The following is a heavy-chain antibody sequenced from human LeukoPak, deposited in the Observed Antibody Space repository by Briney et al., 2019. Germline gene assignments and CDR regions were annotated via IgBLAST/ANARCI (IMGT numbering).Heavy chain of an antibody. Sequence: PGGSLRLSCAASGYTFNSYWIHWVRQAPGKGLVWVSRINTDGSSTSYADSVKGRLTISRDNAKNTLYLQMNSLRAEDTAVYYCASGDYYDSSGYLHYWGQGTLVTVSS. D-gene: IGHD3-22*01. J-gene: IGHJ4*02. V-gene: IGHV3-74*01. CDR3: ASGDYYDSSGYLHY. CDR2: INTDGSST. CDR1: GYTFNSYW.